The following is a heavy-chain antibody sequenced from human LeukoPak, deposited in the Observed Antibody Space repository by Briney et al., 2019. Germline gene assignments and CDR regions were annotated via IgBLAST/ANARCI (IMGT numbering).Heavy chain of an antibody. J-gene: IGHJ4*02. CDR1: GGSFSGYY. CDR3: ARKLGYYYDSTFDY. V-gene: IGHV4-34*01. D-gene: IGHD3-22*01. CDR2: INHSGST. Sequence: SETLSLTCAVYGGSFSGYYWGWIRQPPGKGLEWIGEINHSGSTNYNPSLKSRVTISVDTSKNQLSLKLSSVTAADTAVYYCARKLGYYYDSTFDYWGQGTLVTVSS.